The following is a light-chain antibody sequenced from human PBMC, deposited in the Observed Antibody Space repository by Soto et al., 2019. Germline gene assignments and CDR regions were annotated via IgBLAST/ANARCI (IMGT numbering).Light chain of an antibody. CDR1: RSLLQSDGKNY. V-gene: IGKV2-28*01. Sequence: DIGMTQSPLSLSVTPREPASISCRSDRSLLQSDGKNYLDWYLQKPGRSPQLLIYSGSVRASGVPDRFSGSGSGTDFTLKISRVEAEDVGVYYCMQAFQIPWTSGQGTKGEIK. CDR3: MQAFQIPWT. J-gene: IGKJ1*01. CDR2: SGS.